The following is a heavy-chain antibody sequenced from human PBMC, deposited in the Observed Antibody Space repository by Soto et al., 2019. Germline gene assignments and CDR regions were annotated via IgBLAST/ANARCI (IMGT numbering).Heavy chain of an antibody. D-gene: IGHD3-16*01. Sequence: PSETLSLTCTVSGGSISSSSYYWGWIRQPPGKGLEWIGSIYYSGSTYYNPSLKSRVTISVDTSKNQFSLKLSSVTAADTAVYYCATPNYDYIWGSGAFDIWGQGTMVTVSS. J-gene: IGHJ3*02. CDR3: ATPNYDYIWGSGAFDI. CDR1: GGSISSSSYY. CDR2: IYYSGST. V-gene: IGHV4-39*01.